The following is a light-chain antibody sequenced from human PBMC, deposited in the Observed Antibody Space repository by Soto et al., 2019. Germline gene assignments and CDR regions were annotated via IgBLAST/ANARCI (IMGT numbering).Light chain of an antibody. CDR2: GAS. V-gene: IGKV3D-15*01. J-gene: IGKJ4*01. CDR1: QSVSDN. Sequence: EIVMTQSPATPSVSPGERATLSCRASQSVSDNLAWYQQKPGQAPGLLIYGASTRATAIPARFSGSGSGTEFTLTISSLQSEDFAVYYCQQYNNWPLTFGGGTKVDIK. CDR3: QQYNNWPLT.